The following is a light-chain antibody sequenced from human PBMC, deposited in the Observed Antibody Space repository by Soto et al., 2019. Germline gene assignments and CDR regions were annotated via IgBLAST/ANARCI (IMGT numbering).Light chain of an antibody. Sequence: DIVMTQSPDSLAVSLGERATINCKSSQSVFYSSNNENFLAWYQQKPGQPPKLLIYWASIRESGVPDRFSGSGSGTDFSLTISSLQAEDVGIHYCQQYLSIPLTFGGGTKVEIK. J-gene: IGKJ4*01. CDR1: QSVFYSSNNENF. CDR2: WAS. CDR3: QQYLSIPLT. V-gene: IGKV4-1*01.